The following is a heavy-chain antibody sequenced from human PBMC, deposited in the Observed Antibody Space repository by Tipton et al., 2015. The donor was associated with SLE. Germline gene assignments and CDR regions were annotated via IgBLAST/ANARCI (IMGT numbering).Heavy chain of an antibody. CDR3: AREKGDAYPNLVAFDI. CDR2: IYDSGSTNSV. V-gene: IGHV4-59*01. J-gene: IGHJ3*02. CDR1: GDSINNKY. D-gene: IGHD3-16*01. Sequence: TLSLTCTVSGDSINNKYWSWIRQPPGKGLEWIGYIYDSGSTNSVNYIPSLKSRVTISVDTSKSQFSLKLNSVTAADTAVYYCAREKGDAYPNLVAFDIWGQGTMVTVSS.